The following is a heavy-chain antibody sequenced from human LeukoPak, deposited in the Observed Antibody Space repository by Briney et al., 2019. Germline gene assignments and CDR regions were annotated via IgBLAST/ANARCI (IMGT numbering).Heavy chain of an antibody. V-gene: IGHV3-66*02. D-gene: IGHD3-22*01. CDR1: GFTFSSYN. CDR3: AKSMRITMIVVDTTGLDY. Sequence: SGGSLRLSCAASGFTFSSYNMNWVRQAPGKGLEWVSVIYSGGKTNYADSVKGRFTISRDNSKNTLYLQMNSLRAEDTAVYYCAKSMRITMIVVDTTGLDYWGQGTLVTVSS. J-gene: IGHJ4*02. CDR2: IYSGGKT.